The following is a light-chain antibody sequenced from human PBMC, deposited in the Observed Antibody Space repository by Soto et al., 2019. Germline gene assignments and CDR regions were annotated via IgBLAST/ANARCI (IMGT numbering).Light chain of an antibody. V-gene: IGKV3-11*01. CDR2: DAS. CDR3: QQRSNWPPIT. CDR1: QSVSSY. Sequence: EIVLTQSPATVSLSPGERATLSCRASQSVSSYLAWYQQKPGQAPRLLIYDASNRATGIPARFSGSGSGTDLTLTISSLEPEDFAVYYCQQRSNWPPITFGQGTRLEIK. J-gene: IGKJ5*01.